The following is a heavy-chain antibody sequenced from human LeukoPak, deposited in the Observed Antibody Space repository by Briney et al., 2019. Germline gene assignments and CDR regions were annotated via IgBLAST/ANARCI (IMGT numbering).Heavy chain of an antibody. CDR1: GGTFSSYA. CDR3: TRGQRYYDFWSGYYSYGRGREYYGMDV. V-gene: IGHV1-69*13. J-gene: IGHJ6*02. D-gene: IGHD3-3*01. CDR2: IIPIFGTA. Sequence: GASVKVSCKASGGTFSSYAISWVRQASGQGLEWMGGIIPIFGTANYAQKFQGRVTITADESTSTAYMELSSLRSEDTAVYYCTRGQRYYDFWSGYYSYGRGREYYGMDVWGQGTTVTVSS.